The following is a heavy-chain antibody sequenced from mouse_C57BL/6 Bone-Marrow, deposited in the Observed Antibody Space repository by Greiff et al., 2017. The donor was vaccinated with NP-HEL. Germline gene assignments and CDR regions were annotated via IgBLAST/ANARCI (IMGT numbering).Heavy chain of an antibody. CDR3: ATELGQGGYWYFDV. Sequence: VQLQQPGAELVKPGASVKMSCKASGYTFTSYWITWVKQRPGQGLEWIGDIYPGSGSTNYNEKFKSKATLTVDTSSSTAYMQLSSLTSEDSAVYYCATELGQGGYWYFDVWGTGTTVTVSS. V-gene: IGHV1-55*01. CDR1: GYTFTSYW. J-gene: IGHJ1*03. D-gene: IGHD4-1*01. CDR2: IYPGSGST.